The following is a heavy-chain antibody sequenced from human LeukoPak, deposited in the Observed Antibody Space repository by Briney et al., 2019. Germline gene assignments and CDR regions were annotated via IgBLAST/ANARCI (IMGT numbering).Heavy chain of an antibody. CDR2: INPNSGGT. CDR1: GYTFTGYY. D-gene: IGHD1-26*01. V-gene: IGHV1-2*02. J-gene: IGHJ4*02. Sequence: ASVKVSCKASGYTFTGYYMHWVRQAPGQGLEGMGGINPNSGGTNYAQKFQGRVTMTRDTSISTAYMELSRLRSDDTAVYYCARDLRSGSYHADYWGQGTLVTVSS. CDR3: ARDLRSGSYHADY.